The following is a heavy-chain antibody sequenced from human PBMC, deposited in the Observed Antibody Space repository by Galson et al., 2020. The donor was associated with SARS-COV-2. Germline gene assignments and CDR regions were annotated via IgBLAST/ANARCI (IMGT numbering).Heavy chain of an antibody. CDR3: ARASKRVTPDY. CDR2: INTDGDNT. V-gene: IGHV3-74*01. D-gene: IGHD4-4*01. CDR1: GFTFSSYW. Sequence: GGSLRLSCAASGFTFSSYWMHWVRQPPGKGLVWVARINTDGDNTTYADSVKGRFTISRDNAKDTLYLQMNSLRAGDTAVYYCARASKRVTPDYWGQGTVVTGSS. J-gene: IGHJ4*02.